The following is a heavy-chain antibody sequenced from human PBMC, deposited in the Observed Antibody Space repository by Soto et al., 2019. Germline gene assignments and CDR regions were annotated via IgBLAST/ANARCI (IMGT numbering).Heavy chain of an antibody. CDR2: IYSGGST. CDR3: ARDSRTAADLYYYYGMDV. Sequence: PGGSVRLSXAAPGFTVSSNYMSWVRQAPGKGLEWVSVIYSGGSTYYADSVKGRFTISRDNSKNTLYLQMNSLRAEDTAVYYCARDSRTAADLYYYYGMDVWGQGTTVTVS. V-gene: IGHV3-53*01. CDR1: GFTVSSNY. J-gene: IGHJ6*02. D-gene: IGHD6-13*01.